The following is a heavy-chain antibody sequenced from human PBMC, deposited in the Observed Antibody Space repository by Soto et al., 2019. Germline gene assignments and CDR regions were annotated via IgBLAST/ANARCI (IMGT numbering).Heavy chain of an antibody. J-gene: IGHJ4*02. CDR1: GYTFTSYG. D-gene: IGHD1-26*01. V-gene: IGHV1-18*01. CDR3: VATRTREDLQF. Sequence: QVQLVQSGAEVKKPGASVKVSCKASGYTFTSYGISWVRQAPGQGLEWMGWISTYNGNTIYGQKFQGRVTMTTDTSTITAYMHLRSLRPDDTAVYFCVATRTREDLQFWGQGTLVTVSS. CDR2: ISTYNGNT.